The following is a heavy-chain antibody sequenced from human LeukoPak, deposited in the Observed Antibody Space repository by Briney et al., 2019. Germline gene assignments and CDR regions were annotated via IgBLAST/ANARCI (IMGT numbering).Heavy chain of an antibody. CDR1: GFTLNSNW. Sequence: GGSLRLSCAVSGFTLNSNWIHWVRQAPGQGLVWVSRINEDGRGTSYADSVKGRFTISKDDAKNTLYLQMNSLRAEDTAVYYCARVGRDFDFPGYFDYWGQGTLVTVSS. D-gene: IGHD3-9*01. J-gene: IGHJ4*02. CDR3: ARVGRDFDFPGYFDY. V-gene: IGHV3-74*01. CDR2: INEDGRGT.